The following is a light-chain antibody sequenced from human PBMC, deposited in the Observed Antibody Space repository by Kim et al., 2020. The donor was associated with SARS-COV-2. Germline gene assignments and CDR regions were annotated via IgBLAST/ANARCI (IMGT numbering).Light chain of an antibody. J-gene: IGLJ1*01. CDR3: CSYAGSYTYV. CDR2: DVS. Sequence: GQSVTISCTGTSSGVGGYNYVSWYQQHPDKAPKLMIYDVSKRPSGVPDRFSGSKSGNTASLTISGLQAEDEADYYCCSYAGSYTYVFGTGTKVTVL. CDR1: SSGVGGYNY. V-gene: IGLV2-11*01.